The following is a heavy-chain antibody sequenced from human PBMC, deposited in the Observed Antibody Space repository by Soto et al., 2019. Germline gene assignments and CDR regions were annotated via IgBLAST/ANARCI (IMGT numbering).Heavy chain of an antibody. Sequence: GGSLRLSCAASGFTFSSYGMHWVRQAPGKGLEWVAVIWYDGSNKYYADSVKGRFTISRDNSKNTLYLQMNSLRAEDTAVYYCARGSLAGHMDVWGKGTTVTVSS. CDR2: IWYDGSNK. CDR3: ARGSLAGHMDV. V-gene: IGHV3-33*01. D-gene: IGHD2-15*01. J-gene: IGHJ6*03. CDR1: GFTFSSYG.